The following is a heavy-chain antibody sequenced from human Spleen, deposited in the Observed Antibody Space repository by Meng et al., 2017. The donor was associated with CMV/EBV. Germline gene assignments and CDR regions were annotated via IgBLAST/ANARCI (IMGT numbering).Heavy chain of an antibody. CDR2: IRNIANTT. J-gene: IGHJ4*02. V-gene: IGHV3-11*04. D-gene: IGHD6-19*01. CDR1: GFTFSGSS. CDR3: AREISSAFYVFDY. Sequence: SGFTFSGSSFNWIRQAPGRGLEWVSHIRNIANTTSYADSVQGRFTVSRDNTKKSLYLQMNSPRVEDTAVYYCAREISSAFYVFDYWGQGVLVTVSS.